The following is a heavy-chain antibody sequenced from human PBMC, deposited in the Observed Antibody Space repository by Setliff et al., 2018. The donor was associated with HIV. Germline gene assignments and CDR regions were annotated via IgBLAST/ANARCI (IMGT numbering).Heavy chain of an antibody. V-gene: IGHV4-59*01. CDR2: IYSNGGT. J-gene: IGHJ4*02. CDR1: GGSISAYY. D-gene: IGHD6-19*01. Sequence: SETLSLTCNASGGSISAYYWSWVRQPPGKGLEWIGYIYSNGGTAYNPSLKSRVTISVDTSKNQFSLKLTSVTIADTAVYYCARFTSGWYGQYWGQGTLVTVSS. CDR3: ARFTSGWYGQY.